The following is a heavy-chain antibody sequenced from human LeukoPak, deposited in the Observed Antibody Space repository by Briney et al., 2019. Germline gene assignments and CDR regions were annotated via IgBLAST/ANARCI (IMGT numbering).Heavy chain of an antibody. V-gene: IGHV4-39*07. J-gene: IGHJ5*02. Sequence: SETLSLTCTVSGGSISSSSYYWGWIRQPPGTGLEWLGSIYYSGSTYYNPSLKSRVTISVDTSMNQFSLKLSSVTAADTAVYYCATTPQRITMVRGVPGGYNWFDPWGQGTLVTVSS. CDR2: IYYSGST. D-gene: IGHD3-10*01. CDR3: ATTPQRITMVRGVPGGYNWFDP. CDR1: GGSISSSSYY.